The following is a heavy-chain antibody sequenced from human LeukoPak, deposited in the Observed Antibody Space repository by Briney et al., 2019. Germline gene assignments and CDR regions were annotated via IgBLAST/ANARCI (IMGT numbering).Heavy chain of an antibody. D-gene: IGHD3-16*01. CDR3: ARDLSRLQYGMDV. V-gene: IGHV3-21*01. J-gene: IGHJ6*02. CDR1: GFTFSSYS. Sequence: GGSLRLFCAASGFTFSSYSMNWVRQAPGKGLEWVSSISSSSSYIYYADSVKGRFTISRDNAKNSLYLQMNSLRAEDTAVYYCARDLSRLQYGMDVWGQGTTVTVSS. CDR2: ISSSSSYI.